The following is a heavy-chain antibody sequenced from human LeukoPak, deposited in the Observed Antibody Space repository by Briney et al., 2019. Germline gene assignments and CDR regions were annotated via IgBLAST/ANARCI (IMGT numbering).Heavy chain of an antibody. CDR3: AKDKQLVVVRWFDP. D-gene: IGHD6-6*01. J-gene: IGHJ5*02. Sequence: GGSLRLSCAASGFTFSSYAMSWVRQAPGKGLEWVSAISGGGGSTYYADSVKGRFTISRDNSKNTLYLQMNSLRAEDTAVYYCAKDKQLVVVRWFDPWGQGTLVTVSS. CDR2: ISGGGGST. CDR1: GFTFSSYA. V-gene: IGHV3-23*01.